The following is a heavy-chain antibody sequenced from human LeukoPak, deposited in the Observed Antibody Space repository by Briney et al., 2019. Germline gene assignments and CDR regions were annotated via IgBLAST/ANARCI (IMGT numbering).Heavy chain of an antibody. CDR3: ARRSSSWSFDY. V-gene: IGHV4-59*08. CDR1: GGSISNYY. J-gene: IGHJ4*02. Sequence: SETLSLTCTVSGGSISNYYWNWIRQPPGKGLEWIGYIYYSGSTNYNPSLKSRVTISVDTSKNQFSLKLSSVTAADTAVYYCARRSSSWSFDYWGQGTLVTVSS. D-gene: IGHD6-13*01. CDR2: IYYSGST.